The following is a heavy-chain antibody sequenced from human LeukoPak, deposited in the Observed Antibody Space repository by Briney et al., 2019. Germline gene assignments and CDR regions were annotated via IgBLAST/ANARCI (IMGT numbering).Heavy chain of an antibody. V-gene: IGHV1-8*01. D-gene: IGHD2/OR15-2a*01. J-gene: IGHJ6*02. CDR3: ARDSRYNEYYYYGMDV. CDR2: MNPNSGNT. CDR1: GYTFTSYD. Sequence: ASVKVSCKASGYTFTSYDINWVRQATGQGLEWMGWMNPNSGNTGYAQKFQGRVTMTRNTSISTAYMELSSLRSEDTAVYYCARDSRYNEYYYYGMDVWGQGTTVTVS.